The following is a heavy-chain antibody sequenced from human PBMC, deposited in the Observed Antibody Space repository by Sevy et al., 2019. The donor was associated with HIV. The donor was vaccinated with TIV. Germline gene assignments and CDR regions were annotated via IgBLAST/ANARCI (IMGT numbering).Heavy chain of an antibody. V-gene: IGHV3-23*01. J-gene: IGHJ5*02. D-gene: IGHD6-19*01. CDR2: ISGSGGST. Sequence: GGSLRLSCAASGFTFSSYAMSWVRQAPGKGLEWVSAISGSGGSTYYADSVKGRFTISRDNSKNTLYLQMNSLRAEDTAVYYCAKEVAQWRPRWYNWFDPWGQGTLVTVSS. CDR1: GFTFSSYA. CDR3: AKEVAQWRPRWYNWFDP.